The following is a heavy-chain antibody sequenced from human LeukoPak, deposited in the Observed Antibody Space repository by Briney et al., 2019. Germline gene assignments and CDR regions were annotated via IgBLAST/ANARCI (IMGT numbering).Heavy chain of an antibody. CDR2: IYYSGST. Sequence: SETLSLTCIVSGDSISNYYWSWIRQPPGKGLEWIGYIYYSGSTNYNPSLKSRVTILVDTSKNQLSLKLSFVTAADTAVYYCATVHNSRTYWFDPWGQGTLVTVSS. J-gene: IGHJ5*02. D-gene: IGHD6-13*01. CDR3: ATVHNSRTYWFDP. CDR1: GDSISNYY. V-gene: IGHV4-59*01.